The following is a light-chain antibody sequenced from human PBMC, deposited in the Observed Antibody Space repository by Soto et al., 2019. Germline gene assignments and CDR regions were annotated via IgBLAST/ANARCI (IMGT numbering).Light chain of an antibody. CDR3: CSYAGTHNSVV. CDR2: DVT. V-gene: IGLV2-11*01. J-gene: IGLJ2*01. Sequence: QSALTQPRSVSGSPGQSVTISCTGTSSDVGGYNYVSWYQQHPGKAPKLMIYDVTKRPSGVPDRFSGSKSGNTASLTISGLQAEDEADHYCCSYAGTHNSVVFGGGTKLTVL. CDR1: SSDVGGYNY.